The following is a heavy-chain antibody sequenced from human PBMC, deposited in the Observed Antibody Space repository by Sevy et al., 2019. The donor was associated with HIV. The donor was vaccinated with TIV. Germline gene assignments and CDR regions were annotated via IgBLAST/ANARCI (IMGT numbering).Heavy chain of an antibody. V-gene: IGHV4-59*08. J-gene: IGHJ4*02. CDR2: IYYNGHI. CDR1: GGSITSLY. CDR3: AGENAWGRGYS. Sequence: SETLSLTCTVSGGSITSLYWNWIRQPPGKGLEWIVNIYYNGHINYNPSLKSRVTLSLDTSENQFSLRLSSVTAADTAMYYCAGENAWGRGYSWGQGTLVTVSS. D-gene: IGHD1-26*01.